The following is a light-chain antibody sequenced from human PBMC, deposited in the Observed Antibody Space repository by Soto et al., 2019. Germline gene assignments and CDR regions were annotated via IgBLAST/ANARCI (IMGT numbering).Light chain of an antibody. V-gene: IGLV2-14*01. CDR1: SSDVGGYKY. J-gene: IGLJ2*01. Sequence: SVLTQPASVSGSPGQSITISCTGTSSDVGGYKYVSWYQQHPGKAPKLMIYEVSNRPSGVSNRFSGSKSGNTASLTISGLQAEDEADYYCSSYASSITLVFGGGTKLTVL. CDR2: EVS. CDR3: SSYASSITLV.